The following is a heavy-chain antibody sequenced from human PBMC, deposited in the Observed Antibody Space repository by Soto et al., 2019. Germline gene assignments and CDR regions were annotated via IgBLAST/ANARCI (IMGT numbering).Heavy chain of an antibody. CDR1: GGTFSSYA. CDR2: IIPIFGTA. D-gene: IGHD3-10*01. J-gene: IGHJ6*02. V-gene: IGHV1-69*13. CDR3: ARWENYYGSGSHGMDV. Sequence: GASVKVSCKASGGTFSSYAISWVRQAPGQGLEWMGGIIPIFGTANYAQKFQGRVTITADESTSTAYMELSSLRSEDTAVYYCARWENYYGSGSHGMDVWGQGTTVTVSS.